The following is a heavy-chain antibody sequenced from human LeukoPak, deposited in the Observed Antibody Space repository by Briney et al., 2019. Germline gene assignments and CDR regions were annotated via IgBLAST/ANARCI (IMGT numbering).Heavy chain of an antibody. V-gene: IGHV4-4*07. Sequence: SETLSLTCSVSGGSITSYYWSWIRQSAGKGLEWIGRIYANGSTNYNPSLRSRVSMSIDTSKKHFSLMLASVTAAESAVYYCAGGAYSSGWYQGGNYQYYYGMDVWGQGATVTVSS. J-gene: IGHJ6*02. CDR3: AGGAYSSGWYQGGNYQYYYGMDV. CDR1: GGSITSYY. CDR2: IYANGST. D-gene: IGHD6-19*01.